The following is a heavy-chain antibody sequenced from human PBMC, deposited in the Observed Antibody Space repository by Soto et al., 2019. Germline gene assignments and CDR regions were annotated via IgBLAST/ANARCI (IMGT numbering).Heavy chain of an antibody. J-gene: IGHJ4*02. V-gene: IGHV3-15*01. CDR1: GFTFSNAW. CDR3: TTWVYYYDSSHINYFDY. Sequence: PRLSCAASGFTFSNAWMSWVRQAPGKGLEWVGRIKSKTDGGTTDYAAPVKGRFTISRDDSKNTLYLQMNSLKTEDTAVYYCTTWVYYYDSSHINYFDYWGQGTLVTVSS. CDR2: IKSKTDGGTT. D-gene: IGHD3-22*01.